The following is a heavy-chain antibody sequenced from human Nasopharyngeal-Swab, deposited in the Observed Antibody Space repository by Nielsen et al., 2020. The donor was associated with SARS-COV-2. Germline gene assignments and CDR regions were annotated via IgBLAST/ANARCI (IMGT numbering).Heavy chain of an antibody. CDR1: GGSVSSGSYY. CDR3: AREPDTMIAVSPDAFDI. Sequence: SETLSLTCTVSGGSVSSGSYYWSWIRQPPGKGLEWIGYIYYSGSTNYNPSLKSRVTISVDTSKNQFSLKLRSVTAADTAVYYCAREPDTMIAVSPDAFDIWGQGTMVTVS. CDR2: IYYSGST. J-gene: IGHJ3*02. D-gene: IGHD3-22*01. V-gene: IGHV4-61*01.